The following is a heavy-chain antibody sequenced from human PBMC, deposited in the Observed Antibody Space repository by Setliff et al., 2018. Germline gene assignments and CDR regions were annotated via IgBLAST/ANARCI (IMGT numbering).Heavy chain of an antibody. CDR3: ARGRNIAARLLDS. CDR2: INHRGST. J-gene: IGHJ4*02. V-gene: IGHV4-39*07. D-gene: IGHD6-6*01. Sequence: SGPTLVNPTQTLTMTCTVSGFSLSTSGVGVGWIRQPPGKGLEWIGEINHRGSTNYNPSLKSRATISIDTSKDQFSLKLISMSAADTAVYFCARGRNIAARLLDSWGQGALVTVSS. CDR1: GFSLSTSGVG.